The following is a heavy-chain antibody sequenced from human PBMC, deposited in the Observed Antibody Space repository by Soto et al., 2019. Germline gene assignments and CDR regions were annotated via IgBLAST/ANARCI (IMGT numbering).Heavy chain of an antibody. CDR3: AKDTVVVPAAMLDY. CDR1: GFTFSSYA. CDR2: ISGSGGST. Sequence: GGSLRLSCAASGFTFSSYAMSWVRQAPGKGLEWVSAISGSGGSTYYADSVKGRFTISRDNSKNTLYLQMNSLRAEDTAVYYCAKDTVVVPAAMLDYWGQGTLVTVSS. J-gene: IGHJ4*02. V-gene: IGHV3-23*01. D-gene: IGHD2-2*01.